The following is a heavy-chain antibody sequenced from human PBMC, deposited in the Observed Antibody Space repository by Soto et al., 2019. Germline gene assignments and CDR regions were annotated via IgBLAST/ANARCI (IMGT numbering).Heavy chain of an antibody. CDR3: ARIDITMVRGVIIEYGMDV. D-gene: IGHD3-10*01. J-gene: IGHJ6*02. CDR1: GFSRSNVRMG. Sequence: CCPTLVNPTETLTLTCTVSGFSRSNVRMGVSWIRQPPGKALEWLAHIFSNDEKSYSTSLKSRLTISKDTSKSQVVLTMTNMDPVDTATYYCARIDITMVRGVIIEYGMDVWGQGTTVTVSS. V-gene: IGHV2-26*01. CDR2: IFSNDEK.